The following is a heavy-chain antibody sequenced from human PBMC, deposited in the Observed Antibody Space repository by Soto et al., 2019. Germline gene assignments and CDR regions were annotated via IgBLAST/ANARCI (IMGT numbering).Heavy chain of an antibody. J-gene: IGHJ4*02. CDR1: GFTFSSYA. CDR3: ARSSPFYPADY. D-gene: IGHD3-3*01. CDR2: ISYDGSNK. V-gene: IGHV3-30-3*01. Sequence: GGSLRLSCAASGFTFSSYAMHWVRQAPGKGLEWVAVISYDGSNKYYADSVKGRFTISRDNSKNTLYLQMNSLRAEDTAVYYCARSSPFYPADYWGQGTLVTVSS.